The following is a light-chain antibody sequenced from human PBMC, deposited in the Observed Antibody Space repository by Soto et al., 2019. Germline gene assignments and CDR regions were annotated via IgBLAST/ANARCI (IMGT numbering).Light chain of an antibody. CDR3: SSYRSNSRVV. Sequence: QSALTQPASVSGSPGQSITISCTGTSSYVGGYNYVSWYQHHPVKAPKLIIYEVSNRPSGVSNRFAGSKSGDTASLTISGLQAEDEADYYCSSYRSNSRVVFGGGTQLTVL. V-gene: IGLV2-14*01. CDR2: EVS. CDR1: SSYVGGYNY. J-gene: IGLJ7*01.